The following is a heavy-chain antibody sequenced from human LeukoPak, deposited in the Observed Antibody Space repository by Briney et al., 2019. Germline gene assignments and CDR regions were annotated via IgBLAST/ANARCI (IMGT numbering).Heavy chain of an antibody. J-gene: IGHJ4*02. CDR1: EFTFRSYW. CDR2: INNDGSST. Sequence: GGSLRLSCAASEFTFRSYWMHWVRQAPGKGLVWVSRINNDGSSTSYADSVKGRFTISRDNAKNTLYLQMNSLRAEDTAVYYCARVDFWSGYPDYFDYWGQGTLVTVSS. D-gene: IGHD3-3*01. CDR3: ARVDFWSGYPDYFDY. V-gene: IGHV3-74*01.